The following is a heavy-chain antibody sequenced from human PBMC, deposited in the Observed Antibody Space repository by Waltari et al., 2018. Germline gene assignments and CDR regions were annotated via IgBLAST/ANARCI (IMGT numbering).Heavy chain of an antibody. J-gene: IGHJ5*02. CDR1: GFTFDDYA. CDR3: AKDPYGGGELS. D-gene: IGHD3-16*01. CDR2: ISGSGGST. Sequence: EVQLVESGGGLVQPGRSLRLSCAASGFTFDDYAMHWVRQAPGKGLEWVSGISGSGGSTYYADSVKGRFTISRDNSKNTLYLQMNSLRAEDTAVYYCAKDPYGGGELSWGQGTLVTVSS. V-gene: IGHV3-23*04.